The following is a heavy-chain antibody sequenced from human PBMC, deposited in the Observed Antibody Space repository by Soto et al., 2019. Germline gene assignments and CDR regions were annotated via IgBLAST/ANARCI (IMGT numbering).Heavy chain of an antibody. D-gene: IGHD5-12*01. CDR3: ARGRGYSYGLDP. CDR1: GDSISSVYNY. J-gene: IGHJ5*02. CDR2: ISYSGTT. V-gene: IGHV4-30-4*01. Sequence: QVQLQESGPGLMKSSQTLSLTCTVSGDSISSVYNYWSWIRQPPGEGLEWIGFISYSGTTYYSPSLKSRLAISLNTSKNQFSLSLTSVTAADTAVYYCARGRGYSYGLDPWGQGTLVTVSS.